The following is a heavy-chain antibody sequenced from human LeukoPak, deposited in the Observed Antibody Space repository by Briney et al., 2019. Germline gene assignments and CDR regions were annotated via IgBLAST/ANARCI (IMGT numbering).Heavy chain of an antibody. D-gene: IGHD4-17*01. CDR1: GGTFSSYA. CDR3: ARVGSDGDYPDY. Sequence: SVKVSCKASGGTFSSYAISWVRQAPGQGLEWMGRIIPILGIANYAQKFQGRVTITADKSTSTAYMELSSLRSEDTAVYYCARVGSDGDYPDYWGQGTLVTVSS. V-gene: IGHV1-69*04. J-gene: IGHJ4*02. CDR2: IIPILGIA.